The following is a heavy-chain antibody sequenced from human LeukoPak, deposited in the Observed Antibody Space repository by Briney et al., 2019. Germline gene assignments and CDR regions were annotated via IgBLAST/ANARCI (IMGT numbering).Heavy chain of an antibody. D-gene: IGHD1-26*01. Sequence: GGSLRLSCAASGFSFSTYSMNWVRQAPGKGLEWVSYISTTSGTIHYADSVKGRFTISRDNAKNSLYLQMNSLRAEDTAVYYCAREVGATQFDYWGQGTLVTVSS. J-gene: IGHJ4*02. CDR1: GFSFSTYS. CDR2: ISTTSGTI. CDR3: AREVGATQFDY. V-gene: IGHV3-48*04.